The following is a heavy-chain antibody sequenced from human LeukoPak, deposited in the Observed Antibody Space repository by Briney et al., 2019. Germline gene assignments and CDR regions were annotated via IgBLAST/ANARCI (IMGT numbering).Heavy chain of an antibody. V-gene: IGHV3-7*03. CDR1: GFTFSNSW. J-gene: IGHJ4*02. CDR2: IKQDGSDK. D-gene: IGHD3-10*01. Sequence: AGGSLRLSCAASGFTFSNSWMSWVRQAPGKGLEWVANIKQDGSDKYYVDSVKGRFTISRDNAKNSLYLQVNSLRAEDTAVYYCVTGGYYFGNWGQGTLVTVSS. CDR3: VTGGYYFGN.